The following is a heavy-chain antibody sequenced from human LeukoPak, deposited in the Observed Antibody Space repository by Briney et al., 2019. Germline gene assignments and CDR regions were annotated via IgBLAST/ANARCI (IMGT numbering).Heavy chain of an antibody. V-gene: IGHV3-23*01. CDR1: GFTFCRYA. J-gene: IGHJ4*02. CDR3: AKDGQVSTGWFDY. D-gene: IGHD6-19*01. CDR2: ISGSGGST. Sequence: GGSLTLSCAASGFTFCRYAMSWVPQAPRKGREGGLAISGSGGSTYYTDSVRGRFTIPRDNSKNTLYLQMNSLRAEDTAVYYCAKDGQVSTGWFDYWGQGTLVTVPS.